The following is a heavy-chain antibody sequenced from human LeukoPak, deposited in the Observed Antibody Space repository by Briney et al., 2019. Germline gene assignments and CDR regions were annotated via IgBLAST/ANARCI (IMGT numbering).Heavy chain of an antibody. J-gene: IGHJ5*02. CDR3: ARDSGTTGEVKFDP. V-gene: IGHV4-39*07. CDR1: DGSINTISDY. D-gene: IGHD3-10*01. CDR2: VYYTGST. Sequence: SETLSLTCSVSDGSINTISDYWGWVRQPPGKGLEWIGSVYYTGSTYYNAPFKSRVTISIDTSKNQFSLSLSAVTAADTAVYYCARDSGTTGEVKFDPWGQGTLVTVSS.